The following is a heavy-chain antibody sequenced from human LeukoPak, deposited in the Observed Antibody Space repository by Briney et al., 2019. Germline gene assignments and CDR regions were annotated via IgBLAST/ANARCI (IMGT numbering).Heavy chain of an antibody. CDR2: ISNDGNSK. Sequence: GGSLRLSCAASGFTLSENNVHWVRQAPGKGLEWVALISNDGNSKDYADSVKGRFTLSGDNSKTTVYLQMNSLRAEDTAVYYCARDRSGFYSIDQWGQGTLITVSP. V-gene: IGHV3-30-3*01. CDR1: GFTLSENN. D-gene: IGHD5-12*01. J-gene: IGHJ4*02. CDR3: ARDRSGFYSIDQ.